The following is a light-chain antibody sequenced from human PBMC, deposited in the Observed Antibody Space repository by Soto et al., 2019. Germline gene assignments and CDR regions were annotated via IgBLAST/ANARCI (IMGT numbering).Light chain of an antibody. Sequence: DMQMTQSPSTLSASVGDRVFVTCRASQSITTWLAWYQQKPGKAPKLLIYDASSLESGVPSRFSGSGSGTEFTLTISSLQPDDSATYYCQQYNSYRAFGQGTKVDIK. CDR3: QQYNSYRA. CDR1: QSITTW. J-gene: IGKJ1*01. CDR2: DAS. V-gene: IGKV1-5*01.